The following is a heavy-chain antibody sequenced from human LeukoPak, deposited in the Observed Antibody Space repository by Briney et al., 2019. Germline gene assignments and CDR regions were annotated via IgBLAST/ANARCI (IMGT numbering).Heavy chain of an antibody. J-gene: IGHJ4*02. CDR1: GFTFSSYS. D-gene: IGHD2-2*01. V-gene: IGHV3-21*01. CDR3: ARGSVPAAIIDY. Sequence: PGGSLGLSCAASGFTFSSYSMNWVRQAPGKGLEWVSSISSSSSYIYYADSVKGRFTISRDNAKNSLYLQMNSLRAEDTAVYYCARGSVPAAIIDYWGQGTLVTVSS. CDR2: ISSSSSYI.